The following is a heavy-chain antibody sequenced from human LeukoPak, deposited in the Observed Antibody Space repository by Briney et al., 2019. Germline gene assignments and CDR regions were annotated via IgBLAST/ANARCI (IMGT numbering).Heavy chain of an antibody. CDR1: GYTFTNYW. CDR2: IYPDDSDT. Sequence: GESLKISCEASGYTFTNYWIAWVRQMPGKGLEWMGIIYPDDSDTKYSPSFQGQVTISADKSISTAYLQWSSLKAADTAMYYCVRSRDSSGYYYLIWGQGTLVTVSS. D-gene: IGHD3-22*01. CDR3: VRSRDSSGYYYLI. V-gene: IGHV5-51*01. J-gene: IGHJ4*02.